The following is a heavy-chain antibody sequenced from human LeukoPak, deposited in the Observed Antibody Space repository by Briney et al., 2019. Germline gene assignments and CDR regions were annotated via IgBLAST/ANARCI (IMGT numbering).Heavy chain of an antibody. J-gene: IGHJ4*02. V-gene: IGHV3-23*01. CDR1: GFTFSSYA. Sequence: GGSLLLSCAASGFTFSSYAMSWVRPAPGKGLEWVSAISGSGGSTYYADSVKGRFTISRDNSKNTLYLQMNSLRAEDTAVYYCANCPGPSGVVITCFDYWGQGTLVTVSS. CDR2: ISGSGGST. CDR3: ANCPGPSGVVITCFDY. D-gene: IGHD3-3*01.